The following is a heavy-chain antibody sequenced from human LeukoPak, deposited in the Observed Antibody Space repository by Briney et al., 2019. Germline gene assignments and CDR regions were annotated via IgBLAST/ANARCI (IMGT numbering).Heavy chain of an antibody. J-gene: IGHJ4*02. CDR2: IYHSGST. D-gene: IGHD6-19*01. CDR3: ARDPTVAGFFDY. Sequence: SETLSLTCTVSGGSISSYYWSWIRQPPGKGLEWIGYIYHSGSTYYNPSLKSRVTISVDTSKNQFSLKLSSVTAADTAVYYCARDPTVAGFFDYWGQGTLVTVSS. CDR1: GGSISSYY. V-gene: IGHV4-59*12.